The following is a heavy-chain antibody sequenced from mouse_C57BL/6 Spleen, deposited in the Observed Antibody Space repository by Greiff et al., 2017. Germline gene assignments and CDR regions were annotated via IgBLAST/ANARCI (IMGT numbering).Heavy chain of an antibody. D-gene: IGHD2-2*01. Sequence: QVQLKQPGAELVRPGTSVKLSCKASGYTFTSYWMHWVKQRPGQGLEWIGVIDPSDSYTNYNQKFKGKATLTVDTSSSTAYMQLSSLTSEDSAVYYCARRRLRLGAMDYWGQGTSVTVSS. V-gene: IGHV1-59*01. J-gene: IGHJ4*01. CDR1: GYTFTSYW. CDR3: ARRRLRLGAMDY. CDR2: IDPSDSYT.